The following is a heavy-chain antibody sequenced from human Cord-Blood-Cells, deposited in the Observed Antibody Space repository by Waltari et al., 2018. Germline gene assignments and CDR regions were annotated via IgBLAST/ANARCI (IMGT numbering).Heavy chain of an antibody. D-gene: IGHD1-26*01. J-gene: IGHJ4*02. CDR2: INPNSGGT. Sequence: RQAPGQGLEWMGWINPNSGGTNYAQKFQGRVTMTRDTSISTAYMELSRLRSDDTAVYYCARVSKSGSYYYWGQGTLVTVSS. V-gene: IGHV1-2*02. CDR3: ARVSKSGSYYY.